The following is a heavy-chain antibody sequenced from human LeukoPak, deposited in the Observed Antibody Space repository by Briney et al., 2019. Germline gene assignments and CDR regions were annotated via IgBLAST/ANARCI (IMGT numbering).Heavy chain of an antibody. J-gene: IGHJ6*03. D-gene: IGHD3-10*01. CDR1: GYTFTSYG. V-gene: IGHV1-2*02. CDR2: INPNTGGT. Sequence: GASVKVSCKASGYTFTSYGISWVRQAPGQGLEWMGWINPNTGGTDYAQKFQGRVTMTRDTSTSTAYMELSRLRSDDTAVYHCARGHGSYYYYMDVWGMGTTVTVSS. CDR3: ARGHGSYYYYMDV.